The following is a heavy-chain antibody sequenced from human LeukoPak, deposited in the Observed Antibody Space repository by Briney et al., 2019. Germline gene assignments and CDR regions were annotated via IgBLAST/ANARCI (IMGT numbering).Heavy chain of an antibody. V-gene: IGHV4-59*01. D-gene: IGHD6-13*01. CDR2: IYYSGST. CDR3: ARDAIGIAAAYDAFDT. J-gene: IGHJ3*02. Sequence: SSETLSLTCTVSGGSISSYYWSWIRQPPGKGLEWIGYIYYSGSTNYNPSLKSRVTISVDTSKNQFSLKLSSVTAADTAVYYCARDAIGIAAAYDAFDTWGQGTMVTVSS. CDR1: GGSISSYY.